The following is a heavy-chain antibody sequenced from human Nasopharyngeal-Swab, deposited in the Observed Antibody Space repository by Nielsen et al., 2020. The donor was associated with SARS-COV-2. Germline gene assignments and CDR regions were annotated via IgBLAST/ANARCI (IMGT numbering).Heavy chain of an antibody. J-gene: IGHJ6*03. Sequence: GESLKISCVASGFTFSGYSMIWVRQVPGEGLEWVSSISGSGSYVYYADSVKGRFTISKDSAKNSLYLQMNSLRADDTAVYFCARIAGRGSIYYYYMDVWGTGTTVTVSS. CDR2: ISGSGSYV. V-gene: IGHV3-21*01. D-gene: IGHD1-26*01. CDR1: GFTFSGYS. CDR3: ARIAGRGSIYYYYMDV.